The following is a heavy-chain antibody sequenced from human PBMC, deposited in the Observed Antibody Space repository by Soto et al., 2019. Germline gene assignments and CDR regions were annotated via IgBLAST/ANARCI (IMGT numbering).Heavy chain of an antibody. V-gene: IGHV4-39*01. CDR2: IYYSGST. J-gene: IGHJ6*02. D-gene: IGHD5-18*01. CDR3: ACIFSGGYGYGFYYYGMDV. Sequence: SETRSLTCTVSGGSISSSSYYWGWIRQPPGKGLEWIGSIYYSGSTYYNPSLKSRVTISVDTSKNQFSLKLSSVTAADTAVYYCACIFSGGYGYGFYYYGMDVWGQGTTVT. CDR1: GGSISSSSYY.